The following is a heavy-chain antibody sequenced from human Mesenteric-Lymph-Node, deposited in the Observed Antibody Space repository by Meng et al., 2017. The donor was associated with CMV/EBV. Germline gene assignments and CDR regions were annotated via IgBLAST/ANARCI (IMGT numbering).Heavy chain of an antibody. J-gene: IGHJ4*02. CDR2: IVPSDSHT. D-gene: IGHD3-22*01. CDR1: YSFTSYW. V-gene: IGHV5-10-1*01. CDR3: ARVYYFDTSGYPYFDY. Sequence: YSFTSYWISWLRQMPGKGLEWMGWIVPSDSHTNYSPSFQGHVTISADKSITTAYLQWSGLKASDTAMYYCARVYYFDTSGYPYFDYWGQGTLVTVSS.